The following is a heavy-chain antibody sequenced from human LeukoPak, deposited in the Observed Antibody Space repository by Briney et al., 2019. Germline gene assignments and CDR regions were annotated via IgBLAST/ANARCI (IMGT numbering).Heavy chain of an antibody. J-gene: IGHJ4*02. CDR3: ARDRHYGDYFDY. CDR2: ISAYNGNT. D-gene: IGHD4-17*01. V-gene: IGHV1-18*01. CDR1: VYTFTSYG. Sequence: ASVTVSFKSSVYTFTSYGISWVRQAPGQGLEWMGWISAYNGNTNYAQKLQGRVTMTTDTSTSTAYMELRSLRSDDTAVYYCARDRHYGDYFDYWGQGTLVTVSS.